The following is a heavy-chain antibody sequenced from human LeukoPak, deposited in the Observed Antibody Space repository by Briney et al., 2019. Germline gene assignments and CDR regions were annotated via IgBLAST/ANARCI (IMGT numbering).Heavy chain of an antibody. J-gene: IGHJ3*02. V-gene: IGHV3-23*01. CDR1: GFSFSSYD. Sequence: GGTLRLSCAASGFSFSSYDMNWVRQAPGKGLEWVSSISGSGGSTFYADSVKGRFTISRDNSKNTLYLQMNSLRAEDTAVYYCARGGSYLSAFDIWGQGTMVTVSS. CDR2: ISGSGGST. CDR3: ARGGSYLSAFDI. D-gene: IGHD1-26*01.